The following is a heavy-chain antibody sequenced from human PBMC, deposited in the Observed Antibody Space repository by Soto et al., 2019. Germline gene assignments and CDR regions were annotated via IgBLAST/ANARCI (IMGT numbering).Heavy chain of an antibody. D-gene: IGHD6-13*01. CDR3: AGSSIAAADQFDY. CDR1: GFTFSSYS. V-gene: IGHV3-21*01. Sequence: EVQLVESGGGLVKPGGSLRLSCAASGFTFSSYSMNWVRQAPGKGLEWVSSISSSSSYIYYADSVKGRFTISRDNAKNSLYLQMNSLRAEDTAVYYCAGSSIAAADQFDYWGQGTLVTVSS. J-gene: IGHJ4*02. CDR2: ISSSSSYI.